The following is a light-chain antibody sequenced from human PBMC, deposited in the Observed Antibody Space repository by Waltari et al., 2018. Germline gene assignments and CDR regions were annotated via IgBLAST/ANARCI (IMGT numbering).Light chain of an antibody. Sequence: DIVLPQSPGTLSLSPGERATLSCRASQSVSSSYLAWYQQKPGQAPRRLIYGASSRATGIPDRFSGSGSGTDFTLTISRLEPEDFAVYYCQQYGSSPYTFGQGTKLEIK. CDR3: QQYGSSPYT. V-gene: IGKV3-20*01. CDR1: QSVSSSY. J-gene: IGKJ2*01. CDR2: GAS.